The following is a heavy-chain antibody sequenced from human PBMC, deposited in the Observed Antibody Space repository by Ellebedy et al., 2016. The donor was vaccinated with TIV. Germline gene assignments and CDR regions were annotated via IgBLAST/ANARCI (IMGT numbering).Heavy chain of an antibody. CDR1: GGIFRNYA. CDR2: IIPMLGIA. D-gene: IGHD6-13*01. V-gene: IGHV1-69*04. Sequence: SVKVSCXASGGIFRNYAISWVRQAPGQGLEWMGRIIPMLGIANYAQKFQGRVMITADKSTSTAYMELSSLRSEDTAVYYCANWAGNVDSSSWFPPFDYWGQGTLVTVSS. CDR3: ANWAGNVDSSSWFPPFDY. J-gene: IGHJ4*02.